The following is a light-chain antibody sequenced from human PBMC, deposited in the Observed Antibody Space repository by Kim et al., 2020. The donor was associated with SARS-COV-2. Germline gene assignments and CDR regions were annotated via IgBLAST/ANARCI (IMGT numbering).Light chain of an antibody. CDR1: SSDVGGYNY. CDR2: DVS. J-gene: IGLJ1*01. V-gene: IGLV2-14*01. CDR3: SSYTSSDGV. Sequence: QSALTQPASVSGSPGQSITISCTGTSSDVGGYNYVSWYQQHPGKAPKLMIYDVSKRPSGFSNRFSGSKSGNTASLTISGLQAEDEADYYCSSYTSSDGVFGTGTKVTVL.